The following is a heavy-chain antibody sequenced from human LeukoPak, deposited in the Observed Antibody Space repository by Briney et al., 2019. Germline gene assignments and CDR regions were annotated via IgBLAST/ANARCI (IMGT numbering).Heavy chain of an antibody. D-gene: IGHD5-18*01. V-gene: IGHV4-59*01. CDR2: IYYSGST. Sequence: SETLSLTCTVSGGSINFYYWSWIRQPSGQGQELIGYIYYSGSTNYSPSLKSRVTVSVDTSKNQSSLKFTSVTAADLAVYYCARNRRQLWSNYYFDYWGQGTLVTVSS. CDR1: GGSINFYY. J-gene: IGHJ4*02. CDR3: ARNRRQLWSNYYFDY.